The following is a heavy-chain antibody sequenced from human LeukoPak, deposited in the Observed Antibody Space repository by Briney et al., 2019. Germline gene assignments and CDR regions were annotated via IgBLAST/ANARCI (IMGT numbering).Heavy chain of an antibody. Sequence: GSLRLSCVASGFSFSDYYMSWIRQAPGKGLEWVSYIGSTMYYADSVKGRFTISRDNAKNSLYLQMNGLRAEDTAVYYCARDRGIVGTTGYYYMDVWGKGTTVTVSS. J-gene: IGHJ6*03. D-gene: IGHD1-26*01. CDR2: IGSTM. CDR1: GFSFSDYY. V-gene: IGHV3-11*04. CDR3: ARDRGIVGTTGYYYMDV.